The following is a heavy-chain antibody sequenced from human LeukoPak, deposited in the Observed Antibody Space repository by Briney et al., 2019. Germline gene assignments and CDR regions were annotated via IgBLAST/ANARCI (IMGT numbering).Heavy chain of an antibody. CDR3: ARDGGLDY. J-gene: IGHJ4*02. D-gene: IGHD3-3*01. CDR2: INPNTGGT. Sequence: ASVKVSCKASGYTSTDYYMHWVRQAPEQGFEWMGWINPNTGGTNYAQKFQGRVTLTRDTSITTAYMELSRLRSDDTAVYYCARDGGLDYWGQGTLVTVSS. CDR1: GYTSTDYY. V-gene: IGHV1-2*02.